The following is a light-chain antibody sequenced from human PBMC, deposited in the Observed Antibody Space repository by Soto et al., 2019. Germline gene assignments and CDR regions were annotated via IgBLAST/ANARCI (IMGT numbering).Light chain of an antibody. Sequence: AIRMTQSPSSFSASTGDRVTITCRASQSISSSLAWYQQKPGKAPRFLMYGVSTLQHEVPSRFSGSGSGTEFTLTISSLQSEDFATYYCQQYNSYPPTFGQGTKVDIK. V-gene: IGKV1-8*01. CDR2: GVS. CDR1: QSISSS. J-gene: IGKJ1*01. CDR3: QQYNSYPPT.